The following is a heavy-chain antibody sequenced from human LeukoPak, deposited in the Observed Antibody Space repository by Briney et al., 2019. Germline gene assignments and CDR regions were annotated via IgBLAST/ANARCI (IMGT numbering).Heavy chain of an antibody. J-gene: IGHJ4*02. V-gene: IGHV1-3*01. CDR2: INAGNGNT. Sequence: GGSLRLSCAASGFTFSSYAMHWVRQAPGQRLEWMGWINAGNGNTKYSQKFQGRVTITRDTSASTAYMELSSLRSEDTAVYYCARGYGGNSDWGQGTLVTVSS. CDR3: ARGYGGNSD. CDR1: GFTFSSYA. D-gene: IGHD4-23*01.